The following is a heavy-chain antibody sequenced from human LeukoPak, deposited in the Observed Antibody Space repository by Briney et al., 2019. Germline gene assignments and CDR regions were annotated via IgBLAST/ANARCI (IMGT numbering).Heavy chain of an antibody. CDR2: INPSGGST. CDR3: ARGSKLITFGGVIVRWFDP. CDR1: GYTFTSYY. Sequence: ASVKVSCKASGYTFTSYYMHWVRQAPGQGLEWMGIINPSGGSTSYAQKFQGRVTMTRDTSTSTVYMELSSLRSEDTAVYYYARGSKLITFGGVIVRWFDPWGQGTLVTVSS. V-gene: IGHV1-46*01. J-gene: IGHJ5*02. D-gene: IGHD3-16*02.